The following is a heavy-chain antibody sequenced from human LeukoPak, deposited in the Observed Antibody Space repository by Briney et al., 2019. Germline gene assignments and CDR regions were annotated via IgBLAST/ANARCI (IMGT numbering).Heavy chain of an antibody. J-gene: IGHJ6*03. D-gene: IGHD3-10*01. CDR3: ARIAAMIRGDYYFYYMDV. CDR1: GFSFSMYS. V-gene: IGHV3-23*01. CDR2: ISDNGAVT. Sequence: PGGSLRLSCAASGFSFSMYSMSWIRQAPGKGLEWVSVISDNGAVTFYGDSVKGRFTISRDNAKNSLNLQMNSLSAEDTAVYYCARIAAMIRGDYYFYYMDVWGKGTTVTISS.